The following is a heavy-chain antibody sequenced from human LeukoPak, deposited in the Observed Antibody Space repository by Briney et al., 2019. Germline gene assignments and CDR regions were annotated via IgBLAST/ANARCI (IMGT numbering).Heavy chain of an antibody. V-gene: IGHV4-38-2*02. CDR3: ARALSYCSRTSCYNNWFDP. Sequence: SETLSLTCTVSGYSISSGYYWGWIRQPPGKGLEWIGSIYHSGSTYYNPSLKSRVTISVDTSKNQFSLKLSSVTAADTAVYYCARALSYCSRTSCYNNWFDPWRQRTLVTVSS. J-gene: IGHJ5*02. D-gene: IGHD2-2*02. CDR1: GYSISSGYY. CDR2: IYHSGST.